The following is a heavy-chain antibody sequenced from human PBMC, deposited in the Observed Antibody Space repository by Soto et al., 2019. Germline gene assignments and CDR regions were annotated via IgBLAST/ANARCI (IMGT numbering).Heavy chain of an antibody. J-gene: IGHJ4*02. CDR2: ISDISIHI. V-gene: IGHV3-21*01. CDR1: GFTFSIYT. D-gene: IGHD2-15*01. CDR3: ARVRSGGRGYFAY. Sequence: GGSLRLSCAASGFTFSIYTMTWVRQAPGNGLEWISSISDISIHIYYSDSVRGRFTVSRDNAKNSLYLEVSSLRAEDTAVYYCARVRSGGRGYFAYWGPGTMVTVSS.